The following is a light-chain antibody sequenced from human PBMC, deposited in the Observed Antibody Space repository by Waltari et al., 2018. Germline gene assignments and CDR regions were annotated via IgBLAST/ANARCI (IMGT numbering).Light chain of an antibody. Sequence: SYVLTQPPSVSVAPGQTARITCGGNNIGSKSVHWYQQKPGQAPVLVVYADRDRPSGIPGRFSGSNAGNTATLTISRVEAGDEADYYCQGWDSSTDHVVFGGGTKLTVL. J-gene: IGLJ2*01. CDR2: ADR. CDR3: QGWDSSTDHVV. CDR1: NIGSKS. V-gene: IGLV3-21*02.